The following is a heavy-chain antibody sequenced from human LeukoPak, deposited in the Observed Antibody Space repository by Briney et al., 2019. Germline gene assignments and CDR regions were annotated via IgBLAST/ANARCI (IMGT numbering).Heavy chain of an antibody. CDR2: IIPIFGTA. Sequence: SGKVSCKASGGTFSSYAISWVRQAPGQGLEWMGRIIPIFGTANYAQKFQGRVTITTDESTSTAYMELSSLRSEDTAVYYCATGRGYSYVNWGQGTLVTVSS. V-gene: IGHV1-69*05. CDR3: ATGRGYSYVN. D-gene: IGHD5-18*01. CDR1: GGTFSSYA. J-gene: IGHJ4*02.